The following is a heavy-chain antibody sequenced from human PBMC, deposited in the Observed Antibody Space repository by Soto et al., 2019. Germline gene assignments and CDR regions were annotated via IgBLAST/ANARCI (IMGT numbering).Heavy chain of an antibody. J-gene: IGHJ4*02. V-gene: IGHV1-18*04. Sequence: QVQLVQSGAEVKKPGASLKVSCKASGYTFSSYGISWVRQAPGQGLEWMGWISAYTGKTNYAQKLQGRVTMNTDTSTSTAYMEVRSLRSDDTAVYYCARDLDSGSYYFDYWGQGTLVTVSS. CDR1: GYTFSSYG. D-gene: IGHD1-26*01. CDR2: ISAYTGKT. CDR3: ARDLDSGSYYFDY.